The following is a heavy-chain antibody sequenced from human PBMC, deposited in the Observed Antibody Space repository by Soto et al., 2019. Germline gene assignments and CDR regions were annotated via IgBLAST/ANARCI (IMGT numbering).Heavy chain of an antibody. D-gene: IGHD4-17*01. Sequence: QVQLVESGGGVVQPGRSLRLSCAASGFTFSSYGMHWVRQAPGKGLEWVAVISYDGSNKYYADSVKGRFTISRDNSKNTLYLQMNSLRAEDTAVYYCARGSGDYGPPWGQGTLVTVSS. V-gene: IGHV3-30*03. CDR2: ISYDGSNK. J-gene: IGHJ5*02. CDR1: GFTFSSYG. CDR3: ARGSGDYGPP.